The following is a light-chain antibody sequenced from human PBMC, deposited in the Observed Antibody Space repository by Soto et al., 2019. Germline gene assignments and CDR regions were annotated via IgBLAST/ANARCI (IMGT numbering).Light chain of an antibody. J-gene: IGKJ3*01. CDR1: QNLNSNF. CDR3: QKYGSSPQFN. Sequence: EVVLTQSPLTLSLSPVETPTLSCRQSQNLNSNFLAWYQQKPGQAPRLLIYGVSNRATGIPDRFSGSGSGTAFTLPIRRLEPADFAVYYCQKYGSSPQFNFGTGTTVDIK. V-gene: IGKV3-20*01. CDR2: GVS.